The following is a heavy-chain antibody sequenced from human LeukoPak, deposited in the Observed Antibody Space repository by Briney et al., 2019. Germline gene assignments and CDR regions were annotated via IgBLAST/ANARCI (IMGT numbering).Heavy chain of an antibody. D-gene: IGHD2-15*01. CDR3: ARAPLSSGPHYFDY. Sequence: ETLCPTCTSSGSSFSSYKWSWIRQPLGKRQEWIGYIYYSGSTNYNPSLKSRVTISVDTSKNQFSLKLSSVTAADTAVYYCARAPLSSGPHYFDYWGQGTLVTVSS. CDR2: IYYSGST. V-gene: IGHV4-59*01. CDR1: GSSFSSYK. J-gene: IGHJ4*02.